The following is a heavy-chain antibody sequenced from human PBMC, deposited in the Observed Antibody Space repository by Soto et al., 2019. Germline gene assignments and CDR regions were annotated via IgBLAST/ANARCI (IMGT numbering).Heavy chain of an antibody. V-gene: IGHV4-59*01. CDR2: IYYSGST. D-gene: IGHD2-15*01. Sequence: TSETLSLTCTVSGGSISSYYWSWIRQPPGKGLEWIGYIYYSGSTNYNPSLKSRVTISVDTSKNQFSLKLSSVTAADTAVYYCAGGHCSGGSCYPTPFDHWGQGTLVTVSS. J-gene: IGHJ4*02. CDR1: GGSISSYY. CDR3: AGGHCSGGSCYPTPFDH.